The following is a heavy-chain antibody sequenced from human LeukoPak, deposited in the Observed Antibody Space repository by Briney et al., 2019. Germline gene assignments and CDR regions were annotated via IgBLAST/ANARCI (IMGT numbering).Heavy chain of an antibody. V-gene: IGHV1-24*01. CDR2: FDPEDGET. Sequence: GASVKVSCKVSGYALTELSMHWVRQAPGKGLEWMGGFDPEDGETIYAQKFQGRVTMTEDTSTDTAYMELSSLRSEDTAVYYCATYTVTLGWFDPWGQGTLVTVSS. CDR3: ATYTVTLGWFDP. D-gene: IGHD4-11*01. J-gene: IGHJ5*02. CDR1: GYALTELS.